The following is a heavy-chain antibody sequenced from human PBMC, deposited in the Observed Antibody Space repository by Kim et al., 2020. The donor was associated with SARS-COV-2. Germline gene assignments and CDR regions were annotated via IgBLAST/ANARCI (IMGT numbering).Heavy chain of an antibody. CDR3: ARVKIGGQWLTRERYDY. J-gene: IGHJ4*02. D-gene: IGHD6-19*01. V-gene: IGHV1-2*02. Sequence: FQGRVTMTRDTSISTAYMELSRLRSEDTAVYYCARVKIGGQWLTRERYDYWGQGTLVTVSS.